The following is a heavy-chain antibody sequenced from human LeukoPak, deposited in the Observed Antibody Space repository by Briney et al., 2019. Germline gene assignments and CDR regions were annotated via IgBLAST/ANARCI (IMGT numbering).Heavy chain of an antibody. CDR2: IYHSGST. V-gene: IGHV4-30-2*01. Sequence: SQTLSLTCAVSGGSISSGGYSWSWIRQPPGKGLEWIGYIYHSGSTYYNPSLKSRVTISVDRSKNQFSLKPSSVTAADTAVYYCARGKVGSASFDSWGQGTLVTVSS. D-gene: IGHD3-10*01. J-gene: IGHJ4*02. CDR3: ARGKVGSASFDS. CDR1: GGSISSGGYS.